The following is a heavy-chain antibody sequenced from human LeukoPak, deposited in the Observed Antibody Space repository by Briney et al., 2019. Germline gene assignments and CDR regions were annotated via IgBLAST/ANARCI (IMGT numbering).Heavy chain of an antibody. CDR1: GFTFSSYG. Sequence: GGSLRLSCAASGFTFSSYGMSWVRQAPGKGLEWVSAISGSGGSTYYADSVKGRFTISRDNAKNSLYLQMNSLRAEDTAVYYCARVLRGAVAGFDYWGQGTLVTVSS. J-gene: IGHJ4*02. D-gene: IGHD6-19*01. V-gene: IGHV3-23*01. CDR3: ARVLRGAVAGFDY. CDR2: ISGSGGST.